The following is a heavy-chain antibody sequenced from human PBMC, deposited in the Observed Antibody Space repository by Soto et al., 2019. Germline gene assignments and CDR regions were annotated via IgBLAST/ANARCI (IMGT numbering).Heavy chain of an antibody. Sequence: QVQLQESGPGLVKPSQTLSLTCTVSGDSITSGVHYWSWIRQLPGKGLEWIGNIIYSGPTYYTPYLKSRVTISVDTAKILFSLRLKSVTAADTAVYYCAIDRVILAFGGASEEWGIDSWGQGTLVTVSS. CDR1: GDSITSGVHY. D-gene: IGHD3-16*01. CDR2: IIYSGPT. CDR3: AIDRVILAFGGASEEWGIDS. J-gene: IGHJ4*02. V-gene: IGHV4-31*03.